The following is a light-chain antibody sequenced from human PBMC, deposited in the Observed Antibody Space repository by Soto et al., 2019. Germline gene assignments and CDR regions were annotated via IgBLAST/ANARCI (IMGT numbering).Light chain of an antibody. J-gene: IGLJ1*01. Sequence: QSVLTQPAAVSGSPGQSITISCTGTSSDVGNNNYVSWYQHNPGRAPKVMIGDVTNRPSGVSNRFCGSKSGNTASLTISGLQAGYEADYYCISFTGSSNVFGTGNKVTVL. CDR3: ISFTGSSNV. CDR1: SSDVGNNNY. V-gene: IGLV2-14*03. CDR2: DVT.